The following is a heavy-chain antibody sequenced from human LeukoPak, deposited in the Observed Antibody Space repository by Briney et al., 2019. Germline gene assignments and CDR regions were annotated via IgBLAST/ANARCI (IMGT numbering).Heavy chain of an antibody. CDR1: GYTFTSYG. J-gene: IGHJ4*02. CDR3: AGTSAAGTDYFDY. CDR2: ISAHNGNT. D-gene: IGHD6-13*01. V-gene: IGHV1-18*01. Sequence: ASVKVSCKASGYTFTSYGISWVRQAPGQGLEWMGWISAHNGNTNYAQKLQGRVTMTTDTSTSTAYMELRSLRSEDTAVYYCAGTSAAGTDYFDYWGQGTLVTVSS.